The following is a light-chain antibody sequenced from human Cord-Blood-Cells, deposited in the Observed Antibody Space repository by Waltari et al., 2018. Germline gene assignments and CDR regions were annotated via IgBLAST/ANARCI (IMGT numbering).Light chain of an antibody. CDR2: QDS. V-gene: IGLV3-1*01. CDR1: KLGDKY. CDR3: QAWDSISWV. J-gene: IGLJ3*02. Sequence: SYELTPPPSVSVSPGQTASITCSGDKLGDKYACWYQQKPGQSPVLVIYQDSKRPSGIPERFSGSNSGNTATLTISGTQAMDEADYYCQAWDSISWVFGGGTKLTVL.